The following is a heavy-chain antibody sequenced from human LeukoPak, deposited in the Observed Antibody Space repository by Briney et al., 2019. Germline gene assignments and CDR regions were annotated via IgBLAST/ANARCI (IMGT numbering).Heavy chain of an antibody. J-gene: IGHJ4*02. Sequence: GASVKVSCKASGYTFTGYYMHWVRQAPGQGLEWMGWINPNSGGTNYAQKFQGRVTMTRDTSISTAYMELSRLRSDDTAVYYCARVLTPTVVTSNFDYWGQGTLVTVSS. V-gene: IGHV1-2*02. CDR1: GYTFTGYY. CDR2: INPNSGGT. CDR3: ARVLTPTVVTSNFDY. D-gene: IGHD4-23*01.